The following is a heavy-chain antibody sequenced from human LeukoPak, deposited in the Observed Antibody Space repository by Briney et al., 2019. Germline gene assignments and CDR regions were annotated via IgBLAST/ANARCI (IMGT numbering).Heavy chain of an antibody. CDR2: INPNSGGT. CDR3: ARGAYYYDSSGYYSGFDY. V-gene: IGHV1-2*02. CDR1: GYTFTGYY. Sequence: ASVKVSCKASGYTFTGYYMHWVRQAPGQGLEWMGWINPNSGGTNYAQKFQGRVTMTRDTSISTAYMELSRLRSDDTAVYYCARGAYYYDSSGYYSGFDYWGQGTPVTVSS. J-gene: IGHJ4*02. D-gene: IGHD3-22*01.